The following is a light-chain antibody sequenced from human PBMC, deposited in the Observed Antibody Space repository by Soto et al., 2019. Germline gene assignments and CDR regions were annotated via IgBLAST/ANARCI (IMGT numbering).Light chain of an antibody. CDR2: GES. CDR3: QQYGSSWYT. V-gene: IGKV3-20*01. CDR1: QLVSGGY. Sequence: EIVLTQSPGTLSLSPGGRVTLSCRANQLVSGGYLAWYQQKPGQAPRLVIFGESNRATGIPDRFSGSGSGTELTRIISRREPEDAGVDCCQQYGSSWYTFGKVTKLE. J-gene: IGKJ2*01.